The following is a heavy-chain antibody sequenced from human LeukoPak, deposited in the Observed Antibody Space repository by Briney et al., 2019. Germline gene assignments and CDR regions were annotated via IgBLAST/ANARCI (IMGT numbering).Heavy chain of an antibody. D-gene: IGHD6-19*01. J-gene: IGHJ6*04. Sequence: GGSLRPSCAASVFTFSSYEMNWVRQAPGKGLEWVSYISSSGSTIYYADSVKGRFTISRDNAKNSLYLQMNSLRAEDTAVYYCAREQWLAHDVWGKGTTVTVSS. CDR3: AREQWLAHDV. CDR2: ISSSGSTI. V-gene: IGHV3-48*03. CDR1: VFTFSSYE.